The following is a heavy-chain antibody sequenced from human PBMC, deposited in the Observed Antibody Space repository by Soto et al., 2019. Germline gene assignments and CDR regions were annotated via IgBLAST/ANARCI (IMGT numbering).Heavy chain of an antibody. D-gene: IGHD4-4*01. CDR3: ARALSNYFIPIDY. CDR1: GFTFSSYG. Sequence: GGSLRLSCAASGFTFSSYGMHWVRQAPGKGLEWVAVIWYDGSNKYYADSVKGRFTISRDNSKNTPYLQMNSLRAEDTAVYYCARALSNYFIPIDYWGQGTLVTVSS. CDR2: IWYDGSNK. V-gene: IGHV3-33*01. J-gene: IGHJ4*02.